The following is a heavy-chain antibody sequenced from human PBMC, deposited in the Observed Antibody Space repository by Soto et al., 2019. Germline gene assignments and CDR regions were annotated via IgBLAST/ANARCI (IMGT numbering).Heavy chain of an antibody. J-gene: IGHJ3*02. CDR3: ARLPYSSGWYRAFDI. CDR2: IYYSGST. D-gene: IGHD6-19*01. V-gene: IGHV4-59*08. Sequence: SETLSLTCTVSGGSISSYYCSWIRQPPGKGLEWIGYIYYSGSTNYNPSLKSRVTISVDTSKNQFSLKLSSVTAADTAVYYCARLPYSSGWYRAFDIWGQGTMVTVSS. CDR1: GGSISSYY.